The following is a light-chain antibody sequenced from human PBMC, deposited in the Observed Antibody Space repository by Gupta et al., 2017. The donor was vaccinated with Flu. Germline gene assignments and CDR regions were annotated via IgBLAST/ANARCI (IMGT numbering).Light chain of an antibody. CDR1: SGSIASSY. V-gene: IGLV6-57*03. CDR3: QSYDGVAVV. Sequence: NFMLPLLHSLSESPGKTVTISCTRRSGSIASSYVLWYRERPGGAPATVIYEDDRRSSGIPDRFSGSIDSSSNSASLTISGLQTEDEADYYCQSYDGVAVVFGGGTKLTVL. CDR2: EDD. J-gene: IGLJ3*02.